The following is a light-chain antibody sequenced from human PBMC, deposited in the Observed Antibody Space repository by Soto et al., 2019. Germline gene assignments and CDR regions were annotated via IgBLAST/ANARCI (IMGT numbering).Light chain of an antibody. Sequence: QSALTQPASVSGSPGQSITISCTGTSSDVGGYNFVSWYQQHPGKAPKLMIYDDSHRPSGVSNRFSGSKSGNTASLTISGLQAEDEADYYCSSYINSNTLVFGGGTKVTVL. J-gene: IGLJ3*02. V-gene: IGLV2-14*01. CDR2: DDS. CDR3: SSYINSNTLV. CDR1: SSDVGGYNF.